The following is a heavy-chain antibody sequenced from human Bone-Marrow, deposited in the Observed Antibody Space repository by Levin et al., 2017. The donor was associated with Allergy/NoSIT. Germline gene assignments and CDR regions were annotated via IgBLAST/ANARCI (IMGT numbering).Heavy chain of an antibody. CDR2: ILPMVGTS. J-gene: IGHJ6*02. Sequence: SVKVSCKASGGIFRTYVISWVRQAPGQGLEWMGGILPMVGTSNYLEKFQGRVTITADESTSTVFMELNRLTSEDTAVYYCARDRVSMVRGLYGMDVWGQGTTVTVSS. V-gene: IGHV1-69*13. CDR3: ARDRVSMVRGLYGMDV. D-gene: IGHD3-10*01. CDR1: GGIFRTYV.